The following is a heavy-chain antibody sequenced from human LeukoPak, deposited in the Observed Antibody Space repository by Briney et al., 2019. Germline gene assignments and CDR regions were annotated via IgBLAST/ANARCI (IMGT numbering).Heavy chain of an antibody. V-gene: IGHV3-20*04. J-gene: IGHJ5*02. CDR1: GFTFSSYS. CDR3: ARDGSSSWYGGWFDP. Sequence: PGGSLRLSCAASGFTFSSYSMSWVRQAPGKGLEWVSGINWNGGSTGYADSVKGRFTISRDNAKNSLYLQMNSLRAEDTALYYCARDGSSSWYGGWFDPWGQGTLVTVSS. D-gene: IGHD6-13*01. CDR2: INWNGGST.